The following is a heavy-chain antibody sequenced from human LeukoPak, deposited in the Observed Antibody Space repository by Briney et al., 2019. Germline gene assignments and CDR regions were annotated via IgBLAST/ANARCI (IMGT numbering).Heavy chain of an antibody. V-gene: IGHV3-30*18. Sequence: GGSLRLSCAASGFTFSSYGMHWVRQAPGKGLEWVAVISYDGSTKYYADSVKGRFTISRDNSKNTLYLQMNSLRAEDTAVYYCAKEVTIFGGHFDYWGQGTLVTVSS. CDR1: GFTFSSYG. CDR2: ISYDGSTK. CDR3: AKEVTIFGGHFDY. D-gene: IGHD3-3*01. J-gene: IGHJ4*02.